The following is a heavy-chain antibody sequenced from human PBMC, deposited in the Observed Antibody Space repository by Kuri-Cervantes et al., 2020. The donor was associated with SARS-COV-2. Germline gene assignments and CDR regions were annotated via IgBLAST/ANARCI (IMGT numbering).Heavy chain of an antibody. CDR1: GFTFGSYS. CDR2: ISRSSSYI. CDR3: ARDCVIAARPDELCY. Sequence: GESLKISCAASGFTFGSYSMNWVRQAPGKGLEWVSSISRSSSYIYYADSVKGRFTISRDNAKDSLYLQMNSLRAEDTAVYYCARDCVIAARPDELCYWGQGTLVTVSS. J-gene: IGHJ4*02. D-gene: IGHD6-6*01. V-gene: IGHV3-21*01.